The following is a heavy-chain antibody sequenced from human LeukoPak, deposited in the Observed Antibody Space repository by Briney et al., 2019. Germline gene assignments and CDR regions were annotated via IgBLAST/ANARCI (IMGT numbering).Heavy chain of an antibody. V-gene: IGHV4-61*02. CDR3: ARVLYSYGHYCYYYMDV. Sequence: PSETLSLTCTVSGGSISSGSYYWSWIRQPAGKGLEWIGRIYTSGSTNYNPSLKSRVTISVDTSKNQFSLKLSSVTAADTAVYYCARVLYSYGHYCYYYMDVWGKGTTVTVSS. CDR2: IYTSGST. J-gene: IGHJ6*03. D-gene: IGHD5-18*01. CDR1: GGSISSGSYY.